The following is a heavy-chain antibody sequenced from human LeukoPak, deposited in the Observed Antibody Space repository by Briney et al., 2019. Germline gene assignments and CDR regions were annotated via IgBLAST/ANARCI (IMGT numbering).Heavy chain of an antibody. V-gene: IGHV3-21*01. Sequence: GGSLRLSCADSGFTFSTYSMNWVRQAPGKGLEWVSSISSGSSHIFYADSVKGRFTISRDNAKNSLYLQMNGMRAEDTAVYYCARGGTGATRDDTFDIWGQGAMVTVSS. CDR3: ARGGTGATRDDTFDI. CDR2: ISSGSSHI. J-gene: IGHJ3*02. D-gene: IGHD1-7*01. CDR1: GFTFSTYS.